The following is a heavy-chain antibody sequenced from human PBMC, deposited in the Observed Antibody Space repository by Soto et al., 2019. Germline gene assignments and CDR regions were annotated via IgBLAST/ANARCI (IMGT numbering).Heavy chain of an antibody. D-gene: IGHD3-10*01. CDR2: ITSKRYGGAT. CDR3: SRLPRNNRGAPFDY. CDR1: GFSFGDYA. J-gene: IGHJ4*02. Sequence: EVQLVESGGGLEHPGRSLRLSCTASGFSFGDYAIIWFRQAPGKGPEWVGLITSKRYGGATEYAESVRGRFTISRDDSKRIAYLQMNSLKIDDTAVYHCSRLPRNNRGAPFDYWGQGTQVTVSS. V-gene: IGHV3-49*03.